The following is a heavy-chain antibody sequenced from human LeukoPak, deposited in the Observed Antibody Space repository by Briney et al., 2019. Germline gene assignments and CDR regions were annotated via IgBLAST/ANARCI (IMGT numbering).Heavy chain of an antibody. J-gene: IGHJ4*02. CDR3: ARPSMERYFDWLPDY. CDR1: GYPFTCYY. Sequence: ASVKVSCKASGYPFTCYYMHWVRQAPGQGLEWMGWINPNSGDTNYAQKFQGRVTMTRDTSISTAYMELYRLRSDDTAVYYCARPSMERYFDWLPDYWGQGTLVTVS. V-gene: IGHV1-2*02. D-gene: IGHD3-9*01. CDR2: INPNSGDT.